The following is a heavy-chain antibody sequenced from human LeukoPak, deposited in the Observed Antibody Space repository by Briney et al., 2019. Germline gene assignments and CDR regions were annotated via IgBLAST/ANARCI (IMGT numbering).Heavy chain of an antibody. CDR1: GFSFSSYA. J-gene: IGHJ4*02. CDR2: FSGGGGDT. CDR3: AKGLDGSGSYSPLDY. D-gene: IGHD3-10*01. Sequence: GGSLRLSCAASGFSFSSYAMSWVRQPPGKGLEWVSSFSGGGGDTYYADFVKGRFTISRDNSNNTLYLPMNSLRAEDTAVYYCAKGLDGSGSYSPLDYWGQGTLVTVSS. V-gene: IGHV3-23*01.